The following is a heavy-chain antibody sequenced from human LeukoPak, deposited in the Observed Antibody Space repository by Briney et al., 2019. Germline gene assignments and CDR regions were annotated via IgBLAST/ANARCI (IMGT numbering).Heavy chain of an antibody. Sequence: GGSLRLSCAASGFTFDDYAMHWIRQAPGKGLEWVSGISWNSGSIGYADSVKGRFTISRDNAKNSLYLQMNSLRAEDTALYYCATVSGCCPDYWGQGTLVTVSS. V-gene: IGHV3-9*01. J-gene: IGHJ4*02. CDR1: GFTFDDYA. CDR3: ATVSGCCPDY. D-gene: IGHD6-19*01. CDR2: ISWNSGSI.